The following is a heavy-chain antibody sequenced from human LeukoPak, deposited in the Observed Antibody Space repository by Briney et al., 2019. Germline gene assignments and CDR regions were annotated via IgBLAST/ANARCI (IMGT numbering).Heavy chain of an antibody. CDR1: GFTFSSYS. D-gene: IGHD6-13*01. CDR2: ISSSSSYI. V-gene: IGHV3-21*01. Sequence: GGSLRLSCAASGFTFSSYSMNWVRQAPGKGLEWVSSISSSSSYIYYADSVKGRFIISRDNAKNSLYLQMNSLRAEDTAVYYCARAAGYSSSWYSGDYWGQGTLVTVSS. CDR3: ARAAGYSSSWYSGDY. J-gene: IGHJ4*02.